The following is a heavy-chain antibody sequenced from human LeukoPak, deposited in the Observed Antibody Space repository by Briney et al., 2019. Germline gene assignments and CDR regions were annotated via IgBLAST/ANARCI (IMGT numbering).Heavy chain of an antibody. CDR2: INHNAETI. Sequence: PGGSLRLSCAASGFTFSSYVMSWVRRAPGKGLEWVSYINHNAETIYYADSVKGRFTISRDNAENVLYLQMNRLRDGDTAVYYCARDSDWAFDNWGQGTLVTVSS. CDR1: GFTFSSYV. J-gene: IGHJ4*02. CDR3: ARDSDWAFDN. V-gene: IGHV3-48*02. D-gene: IGHD2-21*02.